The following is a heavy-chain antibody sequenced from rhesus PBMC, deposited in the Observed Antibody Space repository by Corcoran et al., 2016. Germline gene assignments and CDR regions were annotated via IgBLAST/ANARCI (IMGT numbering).Heavy chain of an antibody. CDR3: AGFSGYYCSLDV. D-gene: IGHD6-31*01. Sequence: QVQLQESGPRLVKPSETLSLTCAVSGGSISVYYYNWIRQAPGKGLEWFGCVGAKNGINKYTPSPKRLVSVSTATSNSQFSRKLTSVTAADTAVYYCAGFSGYYCSLDVWGRGLLVTVSS. CDR1: GGSISVYY. CDR2: VGAKNGIN. J-gene: IGHJ5-2*02. V-gene: IGHV4-165*02.